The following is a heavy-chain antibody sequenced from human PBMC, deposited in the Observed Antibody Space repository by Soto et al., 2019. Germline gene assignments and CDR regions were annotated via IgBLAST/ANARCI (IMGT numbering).Heavy chain of an antibody. V-gene: IGHV3-23*01. CDR2: ISGSGGRT. CDR3: AKGLRYPYYFDY. D-gene: IGHD4-17*01. Sequence: EVQLLESGGGLVQPGGSLRLSCAASGFTFSSYAMSWVRQAPGKGLEWVSTISGSGGRTYYADSVKGRFTTSRDNSKNTLYLQMNSLRAEDTAVYYWAKGLRYPYYFDYWGQGTLVTVSS. CDR1: GFTFSSYA. J-gene: IGHJ4*02.